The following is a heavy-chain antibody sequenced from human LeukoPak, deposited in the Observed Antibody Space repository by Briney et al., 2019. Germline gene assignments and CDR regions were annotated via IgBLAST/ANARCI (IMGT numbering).Heavy chain of an antibody. Sequence: VASVKVSCKASGGTFSSYAISWVRQAPGQGLEWMGRIIPILGIANYARKFQGRVTITADKSTSTAYMELSSLRSEDTAVYYCATIPLGSCYSCNWFDPWGQGTLVTVSS. CDR3: ATIPLGSCYSCNWFDP. D-gene: IGHD2-15*01. CDR2: IIPILGIA. CDR1: GGTFSSYA. J-gene: IGHJ5*02. V-gene: IGHV1-69*04.